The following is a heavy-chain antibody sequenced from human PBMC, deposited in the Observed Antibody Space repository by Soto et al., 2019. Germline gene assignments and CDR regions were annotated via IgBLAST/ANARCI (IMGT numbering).Heavy chain of an antibody. Sequence: PGGSLTLSCSASGFTFSSYGMQWVRQAQGKGLEWVAVISYDGSNKYYADSVKGRFTISRDNSKNTLYLQMNSLRAEDTAVYYCAKDLYDSSGYFFGSRAPHHWGQGTLVTVSS. CDR3: AKDLYDSSGYFFGSRAPHH. CDR2: ISYDGSNK. V-gene: IGHV3-30*18. D-gene: IGHD3-22*01. J-gene: IGHJ5*02. CDR1: GFTFSSYG.